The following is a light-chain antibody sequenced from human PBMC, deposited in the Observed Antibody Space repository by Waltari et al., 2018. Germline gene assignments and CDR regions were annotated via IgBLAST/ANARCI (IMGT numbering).Light chain of an antibody. CDR1: QSVRSSY. J-gene: IGKJ2*01. V-gene: IGKV3-20*01. Sequence: EIVLTQSPGTLSLSPGERATLSCRASQSVRSSYLAWYQQKPGQAPRLLIYGASSRATGIPDRFSGSGSGTDFTLTISRLEPEDYAVYYCQQYGRSPRYTFGQGTKLEIK. CDR2: GAS. CDR3: QQYGRSPRYT.